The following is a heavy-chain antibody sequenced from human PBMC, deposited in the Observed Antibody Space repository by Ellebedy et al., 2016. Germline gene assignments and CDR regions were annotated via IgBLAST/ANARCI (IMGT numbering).Heavy chain of an antibody. CDR1: GYTFTTDY. Sequence: ASVKVSCKESGYTFTTDYIHWVRQAPGQGLEWVGIIDPSGHSTTYAQKFQGRVTMTRDTSTSTVYMELSSLRSEDTAVYYCARVLLGRQVVGYFDYWGQGTLVTVSS. J-gene: IGHJ4*02. D-gene: IGHD2-15*01. CDR2: IDPSGHST. V-gene: IGHV1-46*01. CDR3: ARVLLGRQVVGYFDY.